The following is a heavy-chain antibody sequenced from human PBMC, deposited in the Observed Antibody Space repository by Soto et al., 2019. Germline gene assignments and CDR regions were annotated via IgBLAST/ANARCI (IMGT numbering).Heavy chain of an antibody. V-gene: IGHV4-30-4*01. CDR1: GGSIGSGDFC. J-gene: IGHJ3*01. CDR3: ARAAFFYDSGAYAHNALDS. Sequence: QMQLQESGPGLVKASETLSVTCNVSGGSIGSGDFCGGRVRQSPGKGLEWLVHISYGGDTSYHPSLQSRVTSSVRTATNESFLELSPVTAADNAVYYCARAAFFYDSGAYAHNALDSGGRGTTVTVS. CDR2: ISYGGDT. D-gene: IGHD3-16*01.